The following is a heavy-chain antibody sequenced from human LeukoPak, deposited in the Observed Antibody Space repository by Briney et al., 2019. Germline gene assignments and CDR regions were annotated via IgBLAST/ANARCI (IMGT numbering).Heavy chain of an antibody. D-gene: IGHD3-3*01. CDR3: SAGSGGRSYYYYYYMDV. V-gene: IGHV1-69*05. CDR2: IIPIFGTA. CDR1: VCTFSSYA. Sequence: SVKVSFKSSVCTFSSYAISWVRQTPAQGLEWMEGIIPIFGTANYAQKFQGRGTITTDGATSTAYMELDRLRLEDKAVDYCSAGSGGRSYYYYYYMDVWGKGTTVTVSS. J-gene: IGHJ6*03.